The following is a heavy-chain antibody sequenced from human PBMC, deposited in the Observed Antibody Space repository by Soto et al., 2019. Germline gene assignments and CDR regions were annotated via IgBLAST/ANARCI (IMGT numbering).Heavy chain of an antibody. CDR1: GGSISSGGYY. CDR3: ARDRGCYDSSGYYPGFDY. Sequence: SETLSLTCTVSGGSISSGGYYWSWIRQHPGKGLEWIGYIYYSGSTYYNPSLKSRVTISVDTSKNQFSLKLSSVTAADTAVYYCARDRGCYDSSGYYPGFDYWGQGTLVTVSS. V-gene: IGHV4-31*03. CDR2: IYYSGST. D-gene: IGHD3-22*01. J-gene: IGHJ4*02.